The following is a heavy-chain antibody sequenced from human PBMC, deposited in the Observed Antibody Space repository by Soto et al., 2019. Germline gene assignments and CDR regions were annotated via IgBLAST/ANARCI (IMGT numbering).Heavy chain of an antibody. J-gene: IGHJ4*02. CDR1: GFTFSSYA. Sequence: EVQLLEAGGGLVQPGGSLRLSCAASGFTFSSYAMSWVRQAPGKGLEWVSAISGSGGSTYYADSVKGRFTISRDNSKNTLYLQMNSLRAEDTAVYYCAKDYYGSGSFDYWGQGTLVTVSS. CDR2: ISGSGGST. CDR3: AKDYYGSGSFDY. V-gene: IGHV3-23*01. D-gene: IGHD3-10*01.